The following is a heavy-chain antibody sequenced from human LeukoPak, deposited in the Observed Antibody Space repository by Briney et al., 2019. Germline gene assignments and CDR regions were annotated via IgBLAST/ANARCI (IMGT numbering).Heavy chain of an antibody. D-gene: IGHD2-15*01. CDR2: IYYSGST. CDR1: GGSISSSRYY. Sequence: SETLSLTCTVSGGSISSSRYYWGWIRQPPGKGLEWVGSIYYSGSTYYNPSLKSRVTIFVDTSKNQFSMKLSSVTAADTAVYYCARVTWGCSGGSCYWDYYYYYMDVWGKGTTVTISS. J-gene: IGHJ6*03. CDR3: ARVTWGCSGGSCYWDYYYYYMDV. V-gene: IGHV4-39*01.